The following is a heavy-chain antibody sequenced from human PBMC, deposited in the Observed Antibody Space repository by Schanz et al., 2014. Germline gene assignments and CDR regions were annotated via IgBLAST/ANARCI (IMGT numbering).Heavy chain of an antibody. J-gene: IGHJ5*02. Sequence: EVQLLESGGGLVKPGGSLRLSCAASGFNFSSYSLNWVRQAPGKGLEWVSRIKSDGSSTSYADSVKGRFTISRDNAKNTLYLQMNSLRAEDTAVYYCARAGYDADNWFDPWGQGTLVTVSS. D-gene: IGHD2-2*01. V-gene: IGHV3-74*02. CDR1: GFNFSSYS. CDR2: IKSDGSST. CDR3: ARAGYDADNWFDP.